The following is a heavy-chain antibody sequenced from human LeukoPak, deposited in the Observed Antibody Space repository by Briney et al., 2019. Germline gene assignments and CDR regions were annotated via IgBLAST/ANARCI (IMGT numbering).Heavy chain of an antibody. CDR2: INWNGGST. CDR1: GFTFDDYG. J-gene: IGHJ3*01. D-gene: IGHD2-15*01. V-gene: IGHV3-20*04. CDR3: AKDRRMGWHGDIGFDL. Sequence: GGSLRLSCAASGFTFDDYGMSWVRQAPGKGLEWVAAINWNGGSTGYAESVKGRFTISRDNAKNSLYLQMNSLRVEDTALYYCAKDRRMGWHGDIGFDLWGQGTMVTVSS.